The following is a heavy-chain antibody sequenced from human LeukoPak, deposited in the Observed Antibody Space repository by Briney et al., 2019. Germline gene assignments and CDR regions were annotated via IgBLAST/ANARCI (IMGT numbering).Heavy chain of an antibody. D-gene: IGHD3-10*01. J-gene: IGHJ5*02. CDR2: INHSGST. V-gene: IGHV4-34*01. Sequence: SETLSLTCAVYGRSFSGYYWSWIRQPPGKGLEWIGEINHSGSTNYNPSLKSRVTISVDTSKNQFSLKLSSVTAADTAVYYCARGAPGYYGSGSYPFDPWGQGTLVTVSS. CDR1: GRSFSGYY. CDR3: ARGAPGYYGSGSYPFDP.